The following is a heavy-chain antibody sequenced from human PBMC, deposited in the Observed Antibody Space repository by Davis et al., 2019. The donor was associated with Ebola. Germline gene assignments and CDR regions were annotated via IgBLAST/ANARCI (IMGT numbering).Heavy chain of an antibody. CDR2: IKQDGSEK. J-gene: IGHJ6*04. CDR3: ARDRLVVVITTFPGGGYMDV. CDR1: GFTFSSYW. Sequence: GGSLRLSCAASGFTFSSYWMSWVRQAPGKGLEWVANIKQDGSEKYYVDSVKGRFTISRDNAKNSLYLQMNSLRAEDTAVYYCARDRLVVVITTFPGGGYMDVWGKGTTVNVSS. V-gene: IGHV3-7*03. D-gene: IGHD3-22*01.